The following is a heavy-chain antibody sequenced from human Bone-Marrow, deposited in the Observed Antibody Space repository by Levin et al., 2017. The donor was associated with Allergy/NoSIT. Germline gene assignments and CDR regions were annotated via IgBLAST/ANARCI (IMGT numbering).Heavy chain of an antibody. CDR3: ARVRGDGDYIFDY. CDR1: FFPFLPSG. Sequence: SLLLSFSSSFFPFLPSGLHWVRQAPGKGLEWVAVIWNDGSNKYYADSVKGRFTISRAHSKNTLYLQMNSLRAEDTAVYYCARVRGDGDYIFDYWGQGTLVTVSS. D-gene: IGHD4-17*01. J-gene: IGHJ4*02. V-gene: IGHV3-33*01. CDR2: IWNDGSNK.